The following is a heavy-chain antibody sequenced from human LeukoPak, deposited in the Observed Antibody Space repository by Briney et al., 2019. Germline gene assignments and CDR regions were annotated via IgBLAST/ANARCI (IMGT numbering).Heavy chain of an antibody. CDR3: ARANPPGISFFDY. CDR1: GFTFSSYS. CDR2: ISSGSTSI. Sequence: GGSLRLSCAASGFTFSSYSMNWVRQAPGKGPEWVSSISSGSTSIYYADSVKGRFTISRDNAKNSLYLQMNSLRAEDTAVYYCARANPPGISFFDYWGQGTLVTVSS. V-gene: IGHV3-21*06. J-gene: IGHJ4*02. D-gene: IGHD2-15*01.